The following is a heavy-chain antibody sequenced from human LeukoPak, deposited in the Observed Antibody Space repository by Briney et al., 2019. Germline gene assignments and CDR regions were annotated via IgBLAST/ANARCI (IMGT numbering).Heavy chain of an antibody. CDR3: TRDSGWYQEGDY. D-gene: IGHD6-19*01. Sequence: ASVKVSCKVSGYTLTELSMHWVRQAPGKGLEWMGGFDPEDGETIYAQKFQGRVTMTEDTSTDTAYMELSSLRSEDTAVYYCTRDSGWYQEGDYWGQGTLVTVSS. CDR1: GYTLTELS. CDR2: FDPEDGET. J-gene: IGHJ4*02. V-gene: IGHV1-24*01.